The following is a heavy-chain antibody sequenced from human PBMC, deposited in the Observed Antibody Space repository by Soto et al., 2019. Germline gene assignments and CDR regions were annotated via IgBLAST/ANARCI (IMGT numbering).Heavy chain of an antibody. Sequence: SETMSLTCTVAGGSSSRYYWSRIRQPPGKGLEWIGYIYYSGSTNYNPSLKSRVTISVDTSKNQFSLKLSSVTAADTAVYYCARQGYSYAPNNWFDPWGQGTLVTVSS. CDR3: ARQGYSYAPNNWFDP. J-gene: IGHJ5*02. CDR2: IYYSGST. V-gene: IGHV4-59*08. CDR1: GGSSSRYY. D-gene: IGHD5-18*01.